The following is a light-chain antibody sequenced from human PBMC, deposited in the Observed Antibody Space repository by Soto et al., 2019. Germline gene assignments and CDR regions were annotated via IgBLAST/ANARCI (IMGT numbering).Light chain of an antibody. V-gene: IGLV2-14*01. CDR1: SSDVGGYNY. J-gene: IGLJ1*01. CDR2: GVT. CDR3: SSYTSASTLLHL. Sequence: QSALTQPASLSGSPGQSITISCTGTSSDVGGYNYVAWYQQHPGIAPKLLIYGVTNRPSGVSTRFSGSKSGNTASLTIAGLKAEDEADYHCSSYTSASTLLHLSGTATKRTV.